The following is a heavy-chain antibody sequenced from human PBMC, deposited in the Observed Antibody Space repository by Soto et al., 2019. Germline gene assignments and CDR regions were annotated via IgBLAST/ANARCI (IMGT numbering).Heavy chain of an antibody. Sequence: PGGSLRLSCAASGFTFSSYSMDWVRQAPGKGLEWVSYIRGGSDVIYYADSVKGRFTISRDNAKNSLFLQMNSLRAEDTAVYYCTRGFWSGNADAFDIWGQGTMVTVSS. D-gene: IGHD3-3*01. CDR2: IRGGSDVI. CDR3: TRGFWSGNADAFDI. J-gene: IGHJ3*02. CDR1: GFTFSSYS. V-gene: IGHV3-48*01.